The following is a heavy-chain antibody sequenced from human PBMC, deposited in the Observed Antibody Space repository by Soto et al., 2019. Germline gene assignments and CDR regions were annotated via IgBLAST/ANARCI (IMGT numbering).Heavy chain of an antibody. CDR2: ISAYNGNT. J-gene: IGHJ6*03. CDR1: GHTFTTYG. CDR3: AVAMYYYYYMDV. Sequence: QVQLVQSGAEVKKPGASVKVSCKTSGHTFTTYGFTWVRQAPGQGLEWMGWISAYNGNTNYAQKFQGRLTMSTDTATSTAYMELRSLRSDDPAVYYCAVAMYYYYYMDVWGKGTTVTVSS. D-gene: IGHD2-8*01. V-gene: IGHV1-18*01.